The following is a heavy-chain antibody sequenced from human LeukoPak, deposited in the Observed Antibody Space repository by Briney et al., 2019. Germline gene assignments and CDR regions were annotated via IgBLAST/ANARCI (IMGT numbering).Heavy chain of an antibody. D-gene: IGHD4-17*01. CDR1: DYSISNGLY. CDR2: IYRSRSI. CDR3: ARGTYGYYMDV. V-gene: IGHV4-38-2*02. Sequence: SEPLSLTCIVSDYSISNGLYWCCRRQPPRGRQGLIGSIYRSRSIFYNPSLRSRVTISLDTSKNQFSLKLNSVTAADTAVYYCARGTYGYYMDVWGKGTTVTVSS. J-gene: IGHJ6*03.